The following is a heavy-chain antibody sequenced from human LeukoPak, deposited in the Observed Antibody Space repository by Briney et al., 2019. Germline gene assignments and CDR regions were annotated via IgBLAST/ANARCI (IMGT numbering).Heavy chain of an antibody. CDR2: IVPIFGTA. J-gene: IGHJ3*02. V-gene: IGHV1-69*13. CDR1: GGTFSSYA. D-gene: IGHD2-2*01. Sequence: SVKVSCKASGGTFSSYAISWVRQAPGQWLEWMGGIVPIFGTANYAQKFQGRVTITADESTSTAYMELSSLRSEDTAVYYCARDRRAGSTTSYRRGAFDIWGQGTMVTVSS. CDR3: ARDRRAGSTTSYRRGAFDI.